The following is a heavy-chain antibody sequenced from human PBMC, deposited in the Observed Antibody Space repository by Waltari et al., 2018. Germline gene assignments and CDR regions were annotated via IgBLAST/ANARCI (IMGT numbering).Heavy chain of an antibody. V-gene: IGHV3-23*01. Sequence: EVQLLESGGGLVQPGGSLRLSCAASGFTFRSSAMSWVRQAPGKGLEWVSAISGSGGGTYYADSVKGRFTISRDNSKNTLYLQMNSLRAEDTAVYYCAKRWFGESYYFDYWGQGTLVTVSS. CDR3: AKRWFGESYYFDY. CDR2: ISGSGGGT. J-gene: IGHJ4*02. CDR1: GFTFRSSA. D-gene: IGHD3-10*01.